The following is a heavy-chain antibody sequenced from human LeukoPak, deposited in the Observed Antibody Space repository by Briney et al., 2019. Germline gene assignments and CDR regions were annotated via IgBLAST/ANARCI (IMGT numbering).Heavy chain of an antibody. CDR2: IYTSGST. D-gene: IGHD3-22*01. CDR1: GGSISSYY. Sequence: PSETLSLTFTVSGGSISSYYWSWIRQPAGKGLEWIGRIYTSGSTNYNPSLKSRVTMSVDTSKNQFSLKLSSVTAADTAVYYCARDYYDSSGYYYDAFDIWGQGTMVTVSS. V-gene: IGHV4-4*07. J-gene: IGHJ3*02. CDR3: ARDYYDSSGYYYDAFDI.